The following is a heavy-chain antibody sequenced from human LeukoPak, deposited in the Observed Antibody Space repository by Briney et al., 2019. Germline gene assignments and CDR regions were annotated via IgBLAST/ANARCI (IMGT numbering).Heavy chain of an antibody. CDR1: GFTFNKAW. J-gene: IGHJ6*02. D-gene: IGHD3-22*01. Sequence: GGSLRLTCAASGFTFNKAWMSWVRQAPGKGLEWIGRIKSRTDGGTTDYAAPVKGRFTISRDDSKSMLYLQMNSLKNEDTAVYFCTLFYYDSSGYYEAIGYSYGKDVWGQGTTVTVSS. CDR2: IKSRTDGGTT. CDR3: TLFYYDSSGYYEAIGYSYGKDV. V-gene: IGHV3-15*01.